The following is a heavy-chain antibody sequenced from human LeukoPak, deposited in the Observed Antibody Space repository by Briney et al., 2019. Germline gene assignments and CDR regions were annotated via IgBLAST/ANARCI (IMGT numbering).Heavy chain of an antibody. J-gene: IGHJ5*02. CDR1: GGSISSGGYY. V-gene: IGHV4-31*03. CDR3: ARDRADYYGSPNWFDP. D-gene: IGHD3-10*01. CDR2: IYYSGST. Sequence: SQTLSLTCTVSGGSISSGGYYWSWIRQHPGKGLEWIGYIYYSGSTYYNPSLKSRVTISVDTSKNQFSLKLSSVTAADTAVYYCARDRADYYGSPNWFDPWGQGTLVTVSS.